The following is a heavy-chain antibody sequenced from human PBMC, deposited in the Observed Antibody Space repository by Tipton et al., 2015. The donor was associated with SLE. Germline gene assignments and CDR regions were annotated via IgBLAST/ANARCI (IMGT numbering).Heavy chain of an antibody. CDR3: ASLERYSGYDWHFDH. CDR2: IYSGGTT. D-gene: IGHD5-12*01. CDR1: GFTVNSNY. V-gene: IGHV3-53*05. J-gene: IGHJ4*02. Sequence: SLRLSCAASGFTVNSNYMHWVRQAPGKGLEWVSVIYSGGTTYHADSVKGRFIISRDNSKNTLYLQMNSLRSDDTAVYYCASLERYSGYDWHFDHWGQGTLVTVSS.